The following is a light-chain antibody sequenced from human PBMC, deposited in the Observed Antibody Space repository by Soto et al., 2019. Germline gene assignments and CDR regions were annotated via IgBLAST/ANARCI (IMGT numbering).Light chain of an antibody. J-gene: IGKJ2*01. V-gene: IGKV3-11*01. CDR2: GAS. Sequence: EIVLTQSPATLSLSPGERATLSCRASQSVSSYLAWYQQKPGQAPRLLIYGASNRATGIPARFSGSAAGTDFPLTIGSLEPEDFAVYYCQQRSNWPPYTFGQGTKLEIK. CDR3: QQRSNWPPYT. CDR1: QSVSSY.